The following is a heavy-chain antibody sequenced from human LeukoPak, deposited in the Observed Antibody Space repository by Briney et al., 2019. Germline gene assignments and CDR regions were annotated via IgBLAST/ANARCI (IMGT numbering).Heavy chain of an antibody. CDR1: GGSISSYY. D-gene: IGHD3-22*01. J-gene: IGHJ2*01. CDR3: ARHYFDSSGHYWYFDL. V-gene: IGHV4-59*01. CDR2: IYDSGST. Sequence: ETLSLTCTVSGGSISSYYWSWIRQPPGKGLEWIGYIYDSGSTNYNPSLQSRLTISVDSSKTQFSLRLSSVTAADTAVYYCARHYFDSSGHYWYFDLWGRGTLVTVSS.